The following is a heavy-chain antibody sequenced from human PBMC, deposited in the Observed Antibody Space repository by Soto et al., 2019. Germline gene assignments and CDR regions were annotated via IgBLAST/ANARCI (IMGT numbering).Heavy chain of an antibody. Sequence: GGSLRLSCAASGFTFSSYSMNWVRQAPGKGLEWVSSISSSSSYIYYADSVKGRFTISRDNAKNSLYLQMNSLRAEDTAVYYCARDLRKGAFDIWGQGTMVTVSS. V-gene: IGHV3-21*01. CDR3: ARDLRKGAFDI. D-gene: IGHD3-16*01. J-gene: IGHJ3*02. CDR2: ISSSSSYI. CDR1: GFTFSSYS.